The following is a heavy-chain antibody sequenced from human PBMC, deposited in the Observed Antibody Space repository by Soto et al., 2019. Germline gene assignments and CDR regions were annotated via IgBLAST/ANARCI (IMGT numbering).Heavy chain of an antibody. CDR3: ARHIVPYSSSCPFDY. CDR2: IYYSGST. Sequence: SETLSLTCTVSGGSISSSSYYWGWIRQPPGKGLEWIGSIYYSGSTYYNPSLKSRVTISVDTSKNQFSLKLSSVTAADTAVYYCARHIVPYSSSCPFDYWGQGTLVTVS. CDR1: GGSISSSSYY. D-gene: IGHD6-13*01. V-gene: IGHV4-39*01. J-gene: IGHJ4*02.